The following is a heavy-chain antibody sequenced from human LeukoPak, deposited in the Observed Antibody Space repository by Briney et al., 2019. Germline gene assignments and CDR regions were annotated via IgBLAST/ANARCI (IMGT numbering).Heavy chain of an antibody. Sequence: GGSLRLSCAASGFTFSSYGMHWVRQAPGKGLEWVAVIWYDGSNKYYADSVKGRFTISRDNAKNFLYLQMNSLRLEDTALYYCAKAPRLSWYNYFDYWGQGTLVTVSS. V-gene: IGHV3-33*03. CDR1: GFTFSSYG. CDR3: AKAPRLSWYNYFDY. J-gene: IGHJ4*02. CDR2: IWYDGSNK. D-gene: IGHD6-13*01.